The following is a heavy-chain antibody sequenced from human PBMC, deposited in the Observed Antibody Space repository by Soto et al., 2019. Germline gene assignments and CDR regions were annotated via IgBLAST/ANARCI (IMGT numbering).Heavy chain of an antibody. CDR3: ARNDVYDIDV. Sequence: QVQLQESGPGLVKPSGTLSLTCAVSGASISSSYWWSWVRQPPGKGLEWIGEIHHSTGTNSNPSLKSRVTISVDKSKNQMFLRLTSVTVADTAVYYCARNDVYDIDVWGHGTTVTVSS. D-gene: IGHD3-16*01. CDR2: IHHSTGT. J-gene: IGHJ6*02. CDR1: GASISSSYW. V-gene: IGHV4-4*02.